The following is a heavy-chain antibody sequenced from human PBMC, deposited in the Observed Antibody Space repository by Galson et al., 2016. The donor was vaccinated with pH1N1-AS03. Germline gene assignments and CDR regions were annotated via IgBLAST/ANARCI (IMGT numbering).Heavy chain of an antibody. CDR1: GGFFGSHS. CDR3: ARYTYESAAGGYFFDY. D-gene: IGHD5-18*01. J-gene: IGHJ4*01. Sequence: SETLFLTCTVSGGFFGSHSWSWVRQSPGKGLECIGYIYSSGSAIYNPSFRSRVTISIDTSRNQFSLRVNSVTAADTAVYYCARYTYESAAGGYFFDYWGHGTLVTVSS. V-gene: IGHV4-59*11. CDR2: IYSSGSA.